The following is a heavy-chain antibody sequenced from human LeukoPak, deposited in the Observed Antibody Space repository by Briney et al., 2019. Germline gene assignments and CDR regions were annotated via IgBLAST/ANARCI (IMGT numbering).Heavy chain of an antibody. CDR1: GYSISSGYY. CDR2: IYHSGST. Sequence: SETLSLTCTVSGYSISSGYYWGWIRQPPGKGLEWIGSIYHSGSTYYNPSLKSRVTISVDTSKNQFSLKLNSVTAADTAVYYCASSHWGSYRYDFDSWGQGTLVTVSS. CDR3: ASSHWGSYRYDFDS. V-gene: IGHV4-38-2*02. D-gene: IGHD3-16*02. J-gene: IGHJ4*02.